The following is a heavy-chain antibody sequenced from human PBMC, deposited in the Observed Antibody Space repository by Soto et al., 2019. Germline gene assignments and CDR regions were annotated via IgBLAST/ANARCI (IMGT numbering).Heavy chain of an antibody. D-gene: IGHD2-15*01. CDR1: GFTFSSYG. Sequence: GGSLRLSCAASGFTFSSYGMHWVRQAPGKGLEWVAVIWYDGSNKYYADSVKGRFTISGDNSKNTLYLQMNSLRAEDTAVYYCARLYCSGGSCRGDYYYYYGMDVWGQGTTVTVSS. V-gene: IGHV3-33*01. J-gene: IGHJ6*02. CDR2: IWYDGSNK. CDR3: ARLYCSGGSCRGDYYYYYGMDV.